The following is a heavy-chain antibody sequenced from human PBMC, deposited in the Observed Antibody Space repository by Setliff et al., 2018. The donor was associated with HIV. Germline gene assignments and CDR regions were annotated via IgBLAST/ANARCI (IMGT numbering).Heavy chain of an antibody. CDR2: IYHRGST. CDR3: ARSFGNGNPRLGN. Sequence: TSETLSLTCTVSGASITTDTYYWAWIRQPPGKGLEWIGSIYHRGSTHHNPSLKSRVTFSVDTSKNQFSLKLSSVTAADTAVYYCARSFGNGNPRLGNWGQGT. V-gene: IGHV4-39*01. J-gene: IGHJ4*02. CDR1: GASITTDTYY. D-gene: IGHD2-8*01.